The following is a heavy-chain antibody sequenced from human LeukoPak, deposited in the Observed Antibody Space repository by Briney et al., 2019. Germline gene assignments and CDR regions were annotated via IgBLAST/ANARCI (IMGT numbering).Heavy chain of an antibody. J-gene: IGHJ5*02. D-gene: IGHD6-6*01. V-gene: IGHV7-4-1*02. CDR3: ARVLGAAARPSRLWFDP. Sequence: ASVKVSCKASGYTFTSYAMNWVRQAPGQGLEWMGWINTNTGNPTYAQGFTGRFVFSLDTSVSTAYLQISSLKAEDTAVYYCARVLGAAARPSRLWFDPWGQGTLVTVSS. CDR1: GYTFTSYA. CDR2: INTNTGNP.